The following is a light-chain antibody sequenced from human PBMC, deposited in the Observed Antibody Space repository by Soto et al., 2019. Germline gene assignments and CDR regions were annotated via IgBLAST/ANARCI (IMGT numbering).Light chain of an antibody. V-gene: IGKV3-15*01. CDR3: QQYNNWPPA. Sequence: EIVMTQSPATLSVSPGERATLSCRASQSVSTNLAWYQQKPGQAPRLLIFGASTRATSLPARFSGSGSGTEFTLTISSLQSEDFAVYYCQQYNNWPPAFGQGTTVEVK. J-gene: IGKJ1*01. CDR2: GAS. CDR1: QSVSTN.